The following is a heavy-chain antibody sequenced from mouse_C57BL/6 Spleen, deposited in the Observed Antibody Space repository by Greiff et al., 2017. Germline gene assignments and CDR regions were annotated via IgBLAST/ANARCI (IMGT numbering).Heavy chain of an antibody. D-gene: IGHD2-4*01. CDR3: ARDRDYDSYFDY. V-gene: IGHV5-4*01. CDR1: GFTFSSYA. J-gene: IGHJ2*01. CDR2: ISDGGSYT. Sequence: EVQVVESGGGLVKPGGSLKLSCAASGFTFSSYAMSWVRQTPEKRLEWVATISDGGSYTYYPDNVKGRFTISRDNAKNNLYLQMSHLKSEDTAMYYCARDRDYDSYFDYWGQGTTLTVSS.